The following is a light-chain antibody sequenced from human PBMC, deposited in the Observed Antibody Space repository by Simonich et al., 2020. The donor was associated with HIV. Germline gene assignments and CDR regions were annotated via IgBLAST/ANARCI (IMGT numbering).Light chain of an antibody. CDR1: SSDVGGPNY. V-gene: IGLV2-11*01. J-gene: IGLJ2*01. CDR2: YVS. CDR3: CSYAGSHTFV. Sequence: QSALTQPRSVSWSPGQSVTISCTGTSSDVGGPNYVTWYQQHPGKAPKLMIYYVSKRPSGVPDRFSGSKSGNTASLTISGLQAEDEADYYCCSYAGSHTFVFGGGTKLTVL.